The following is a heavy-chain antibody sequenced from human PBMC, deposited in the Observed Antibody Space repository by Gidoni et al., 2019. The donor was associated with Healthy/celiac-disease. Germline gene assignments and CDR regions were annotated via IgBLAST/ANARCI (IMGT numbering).Heavy chain of an antibody. CDR3: ARDRTLERRSHDAFDI. J-gene: IGHJ3*02. V-gene: IGHV4-4*02. CDR1: GGSISSSNW. D-gene: IGHD1-1*01. CDR2: IYHSGST. Sequence: QVQLQESGPGLVKPSGTLYLTCAVSGGSISSSNWWRWVRQPPGKGLEWIGEIYHSGSTNYNPSLKSRVTISVDKSKNQFSLKLSSVTAADTAVYYCARDRTLERRSHDAFDIWGQGTMVTVSS.